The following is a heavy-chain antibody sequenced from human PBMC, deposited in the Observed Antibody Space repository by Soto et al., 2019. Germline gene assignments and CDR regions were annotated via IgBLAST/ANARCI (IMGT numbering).Heavy chain of an antibody. D-gene: IGHD2-21*02. Sequence: GESLKISCXGSGYSFTSYWIGWVRQMPGKGLEWMGIIYPGDSDTRYSPSFQGQVTISADKSISTAYLQWSSLKASDTAMYYCARIPGYYGGDCYGGSWFDPWGQGTLVTVSS. V-gene: IGHV5-51*01. CDR1: GYSFTSYW. CDR2: IYPGDSDT. CDR3: ARIPGYYGGDCYGGSWFDP. J-gene: IGHJ5*02.